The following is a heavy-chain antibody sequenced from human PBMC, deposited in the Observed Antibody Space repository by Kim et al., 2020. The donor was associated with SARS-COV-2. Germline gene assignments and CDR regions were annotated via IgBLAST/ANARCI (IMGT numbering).Heavy chain of an antibody. CDR2: VYYSGST. V-gene: IGHV4-4*02. CDR3: ARPNYDLLTGFD. CDR1: GGSISSYTW. D-gene: IGHD3-9*01. Sequence: SETLSLTCTVSGGSISSYTWWSWVRQPPGKGLEWIGEVYYSGSTNYSPSNYNPSLKSRVTISLDKSKNQFSLRLTSVTAADTAAYFFARPNYDLLTGFD. J-gene: IGHJ4*01.